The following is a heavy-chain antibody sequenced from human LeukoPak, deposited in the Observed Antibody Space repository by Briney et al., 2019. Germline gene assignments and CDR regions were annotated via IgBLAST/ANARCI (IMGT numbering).Heavy chain of an antibody. D-gene: IGHD6-19*01. V-gene: IGHV5-51*01. CDR3: ARLEAVAGIIDY. Sequence: GASLQISCKGSGYSFTSYWIGWVRQLPGKGLEWMGIIYPGDSDTRYSPSFQGQVTISADKSISTAYLQRSSLKASDTAMYYCARLEAVAGIIDYWGQGTLVTVSS. J-gene: IGHJ4*02. CDR1: GYSFTSYW. CDR2: IYPGDSDT.